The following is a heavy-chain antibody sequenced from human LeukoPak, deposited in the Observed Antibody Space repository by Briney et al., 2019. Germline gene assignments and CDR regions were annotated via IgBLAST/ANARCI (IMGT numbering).Heavy chain of an antibody. V-gene: IGHV2-5*01. Sequence: SGPTLVNPTQTLTLTCTFSGFALSTAGVGVGWFRQPPGKALEWLAVTYWNGDRRHSPSLNSRLTITKDTSKNQVVLTLSNMDPVDTATYYCAHRPGNYDYGGKGFDFWGQGTLVTVSS. CDR3: AHRPGNYDYGGKGFDF. D-gene: IGHD4-23*01. CDR2: TYWNGDR. CDR1: GFALSTAGVG. J-gene: IGHJ4*02.